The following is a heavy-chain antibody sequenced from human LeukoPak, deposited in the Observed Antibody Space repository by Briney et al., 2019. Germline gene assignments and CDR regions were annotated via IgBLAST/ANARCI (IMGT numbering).Heavy chain of an antibody. D-gene: IGHD3-22*01. CDR3: AREGYYDSSGLNWFDP. Sequence: SETLSLTCAVSGYSISSGYYWGWIRQPPGKGLEWIGSIYHSGSTYYNPSLKSRVTIAVDTSKNQFSLKLSSVTAADTAVYYSAREGYYDSSGLNWFDPWGQGTLVTVSS. V-gene: IGHV4-38-2*02. CDR1: GYSISSGYY. J-gene: IGHJ5*02. CDR2: IYHSGST.